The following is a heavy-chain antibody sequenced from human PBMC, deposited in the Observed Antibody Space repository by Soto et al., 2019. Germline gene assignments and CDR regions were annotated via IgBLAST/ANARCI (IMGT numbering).Heavy chain of an antibody. Sequence: QVQLVESGGGVVQPGRSLRLSCAASGFTFSSYGMHWVRQAPGKGLEWVAVISYDGSNKYYADSVKGRFTISRDNSKNTLYLQMNSLRAEDTAVYYCAKGLWFGDRPPFSVDYWGQGTLVTVSS. CDR1: GFTFSSYG. D-gene: IGHD3-10*01. CDR2: ISYDGSNK. CDR3: AKGLWFGDRPPFSVDY. J-gene: IGHJ4*02. V-gene: IGHV3-30*18.